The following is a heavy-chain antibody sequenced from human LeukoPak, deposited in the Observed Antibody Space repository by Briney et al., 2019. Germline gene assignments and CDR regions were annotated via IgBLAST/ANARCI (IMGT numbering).Heavy chain of an antibody. D-gene: IGHD2-2*01. CDR2: ISAYNGNT. J-gene: IGHJ4*02. Sequence: GTSVKVSCKASGYTFTSYGISWVRQAPGQGLEWMGWISAYNGNTNYAQRLQGRVTMTTDTSTSTAYMELSSLRSEDTAVYYCATDCSSTSCYDYWGQGTLVTVSS. V-gene: IGHV1-18*01. CDR1: GYTFTSYG. CDR3: ATDCSSTSCYDY.